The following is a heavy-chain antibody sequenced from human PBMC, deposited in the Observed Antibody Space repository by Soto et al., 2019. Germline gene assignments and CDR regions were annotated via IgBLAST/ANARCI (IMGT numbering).Heavy chain of an antibody. CDR1: GFTFGSYA. V-gene: IGHV3-23*01. J-gene: IGHJ5*02. D-gene: IGHD5-12*01. CDR2: ISGSGGST. CDR3: AKDSGYDYGGWFDP. Sequence: EVQLLESGGGLVQPGGSLRLSCAASGFTFGSYAMSWVRQAPGKGLEWVSAISGSGGSTYYADFVKGRFTISRDNSKDTLYLQMISLRAEDTAVYYCAKDSGYDYGGWFDPWGQGTLVTVSS.